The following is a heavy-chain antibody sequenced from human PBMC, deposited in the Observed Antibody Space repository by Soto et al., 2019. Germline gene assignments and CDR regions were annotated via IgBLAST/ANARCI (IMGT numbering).Heavy chain of an antibody. CDR2: IIPIFGTA. V-gene: IGHV1-69*12. J-gene: IGHJ4*02. Sequence: QVQLVQSGAEVKKPGSSVKVSCKASGGTFSSYAISWVRQAPGQGLEWMGGIIPIFGTADYAQKFQGRVTSTADESTSTAYMGLSSLRSEDTAVYYCASHYDSSGYYYRGLDYWGQGTLVTVSS. CDR1: GGTFSSYA. CDR3: ASHYDSSGYYYRGLDY. D-gene: IGHD3-22*01.